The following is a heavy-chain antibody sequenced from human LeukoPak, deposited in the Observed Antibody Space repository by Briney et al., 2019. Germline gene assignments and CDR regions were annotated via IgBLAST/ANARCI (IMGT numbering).Heavy chain of an antibody. CDR3: VKEAYSSSSDYYYYGMDV. J-gene: IGHJ6*02. V-gene: IGHV3-64D*06. Sequence: GGSLRLSCSASGFTFSSYAMHWVRQAPGKGLEYVSAISSNGGSTYYADSVKGRFTISRDNSKNTLYLQMSSLRAEDTAVYCCVKEAYSSSSDYYYYGMDVWGQGTTVTVSS. CDR1: GFTFSSYA. CDR2: ISSNGGST. D-gene: IGHD6-6*01.